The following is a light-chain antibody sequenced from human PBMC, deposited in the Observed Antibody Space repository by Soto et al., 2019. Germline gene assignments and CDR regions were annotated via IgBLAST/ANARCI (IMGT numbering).Light chain of an antibody. CDR3: QHYNSYSEA. CDR1: QSISTW. V-gene: IGKV1-5*01. CDR2: AAS. Sequence: DIQMTQYPSTLSASVGDRVTITCGASQSISTWLAWYQQKPGKAPTLLIHAASSLQSGVPSRFSGSGSGTEFTLTISSLQPDDFATYYCQHYNSYSEAFGHGTKVDIK. J-gene: IGKJ1*01.